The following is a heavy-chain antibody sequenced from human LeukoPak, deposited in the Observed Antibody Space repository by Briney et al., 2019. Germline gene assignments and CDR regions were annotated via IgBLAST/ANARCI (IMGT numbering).Heavy chain of an antibody. Sequence: SETLSLTCAVYGGSFSGYYWSWIRQPPGKGLERIGEINHSGSTNYNPSLKSRVTISVDTSKNQFSLTLSSVTAADTAVYYCARNVRLGSGELSFAPFKNWFDPWGQGTLVTVSS. D-gene: IGHD3-16*02. V-gene: IGHV4-34*01. CDR2: INHSGST. J-gene: IGHJ5*02. CDR3: ARNVRLGSGELSFAPFKNWFDP. CDR1: GGSFSGYY.